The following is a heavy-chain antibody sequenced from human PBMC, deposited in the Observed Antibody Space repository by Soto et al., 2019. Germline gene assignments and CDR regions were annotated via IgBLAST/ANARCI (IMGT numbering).Heavy chain of an antibody. Sequence: QVQLVQSGAEVKKPGASVKVSCKASGYTFTSYDIIWVRQATGQGLEWMGWMNPSTGNTDSAEKFQGRLTMTRNTYIGTVYMGLSSLTVEDTAVYYCAGGRVIVGGRFDPWGQGTLVTVSS. CDR1: GYTFTSYD. CDR2: MNPSTGNT. CDR3: AGGRVIVGGRFDP. D-gene: IGHD1-26*01. V-gene: IGHV1-8*01. J-gene: IGHJ5*02.